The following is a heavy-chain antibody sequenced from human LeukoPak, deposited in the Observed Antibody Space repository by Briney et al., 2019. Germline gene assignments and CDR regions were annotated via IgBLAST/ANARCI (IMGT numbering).Heavy chain of an antibody. V-gene: IGHV4-30-2*01. Sequence: SETLSLTCTVSGGSISSYSWSWIRQPPGKGLEWIGYVYHSGSTYYNPSLKSRVTISVDRSKNQFSLKLGSVTAADTAVYYCARVRATIHSYYFDYWGQGTLVTVSS. CDR1: GGSISSYS. CDR3: ARVRATIHSYYFDY. CDR2: VYHSGST. D-gene: IGHD5-12*01. J-gene: IGHJ4*02.